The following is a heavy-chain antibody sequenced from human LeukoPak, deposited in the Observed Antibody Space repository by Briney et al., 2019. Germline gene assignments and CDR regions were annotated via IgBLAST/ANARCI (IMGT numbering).Heavy chain of an antibody. V-gene: IGHV3-64*01. CDR3: ARALPPGYYDGSSLNNWFDP. CDR1: GFTLSVNA. CDR2: ISSNGGST. J-gene: IGHJ5*02. D-gene: IGHD3-22*01. Sequence: GGSLRLSPAASGFTLSVNAMQSVRQGPGQGRVYGLAISSNGGSTFYANSLKGSFTISRDNSKNALYLRIGSARAEDMAVYYCARALPPGYYDGSSLNNWFDPWGQGTLVTVSS.